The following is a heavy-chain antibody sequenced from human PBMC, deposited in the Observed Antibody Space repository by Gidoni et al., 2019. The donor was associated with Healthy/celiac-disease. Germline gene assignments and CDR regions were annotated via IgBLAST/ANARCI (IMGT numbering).Heavy chain of an antibody. CDR3: TTGVKRGTVTGHSFDY. Sequence: EVQLVESGGGLVKPGGSLRLSCAASGFTFSNAWMSWFRQAPGKGLEWVGRIKSKTDGGTTDYAAPVKGRFTISRDDSKNKLYLQMNSLKTEDTAVYYCTTGVKRGTVTGHSFDYWGQGTLVTVSS. D-gene: IGHD4-17*01. CDR1: GFTFSNAW. V-gene: IGHV3-15*01. J-gene: IGHJ4*02. CDR2: IKSKTDGGTT.